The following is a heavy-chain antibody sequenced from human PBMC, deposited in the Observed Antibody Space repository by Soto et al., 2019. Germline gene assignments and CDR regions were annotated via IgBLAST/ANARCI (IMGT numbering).Heavy chain of an antibody. Sequence: QVQLQESGPGLVKPSETLSLTCTVSGGSISSYYWSWIRQPPGKGLEWIGYIYYSGSTNYNPSLKSRVTISVDTSKNQFSLKLISVTAADTAVYYCARLRYSYGSSFDYWGQGTLVTVSS. CDR2: IYYSGST. D-gene: IGHD5-18*01. J-gene: IGHJ4*02. CDR3: ARLRYSYGSSFDY. V-gene: IGHV4-59*08. CDR1: GGSISSYY.